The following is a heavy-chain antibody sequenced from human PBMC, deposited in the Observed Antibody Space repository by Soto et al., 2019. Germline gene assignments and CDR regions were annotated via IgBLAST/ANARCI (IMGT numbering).Heavy chain of an antibody. J-gene: IGHJ5*02. V-gene: IGHV3-15*07. CDR2: IKSNGEGGTT. Sequence: GGSLRLSCAASGFTFSNVWMNWVRQAPGKGLEWVGRIKSNGEGGTTHYAAPVEGRFIISRDDSTSTLSLQMNSLKTEDTGVYFCTTRLYHWGQGTLVTVSS. CDR3: TTRLYH. CDR1: GFTFSNVW.